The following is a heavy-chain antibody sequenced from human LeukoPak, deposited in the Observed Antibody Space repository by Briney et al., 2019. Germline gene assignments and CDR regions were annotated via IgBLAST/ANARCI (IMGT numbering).Heavy chain of an antibody. V-gene: IGHV3-23*01. J-gene: IGHJ3*02. CDR2: ISGSGGST. Sequence: PGGSLRLSCAASGFTFSSYAMSWVRQAPGKGLEWVSAISGSGGSTYYADSVKGRFTISRDNSKNTLYLQMNSLRAEDTAVYYCAKDVFVVVFCGGDCYLPSDAFDIWGQGTMVTVSS. D-gene: IGHD2-21*01. CDR1: GFTFSSYA. CDR3: AKDVFVVVFCGGDCYLPSDAFDI.